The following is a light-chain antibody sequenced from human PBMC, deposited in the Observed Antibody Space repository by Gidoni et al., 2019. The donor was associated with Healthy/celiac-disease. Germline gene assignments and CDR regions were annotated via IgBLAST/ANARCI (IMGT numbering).Light chain of an antibody. CDR3: QQSFSTRRA. CDR2: AAS. J-gene: IGKJ4*01. CDR1: QSISSY. Sequence: DIQMNQSPSSLSASVADRVTITSLARQSISSYINWYQKKPVEAPKLLIYAASSLQSEVPSRFSGRGAGTYFTLNSSRLQPEDFATYYCQQSFSTRRAFGEGTKVEIK. V-gene: IGKV1-39*01.